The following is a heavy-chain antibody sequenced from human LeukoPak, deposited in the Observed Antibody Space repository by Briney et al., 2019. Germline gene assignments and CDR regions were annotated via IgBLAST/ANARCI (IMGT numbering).Heavy chain of an antibody. Sequence: SAPTLVEPTQTLTLTCTFSGFSLSSRGVAVGWIRQPPGRALEWLALIFWDDHTRYRPSLRSRVTITKGTSYNQVVLTMNNLDPVDTATYHCARYNDASYFDYWGQGTVVTV. CDR1: GFSLSSRGVA. CDR2: IFWDDHT. J-gene: IGHJ4*02. D-gene: IGHD3-10*01. V-gene: IGHV2-5*02. CDR3: ARYNDASYFDY.